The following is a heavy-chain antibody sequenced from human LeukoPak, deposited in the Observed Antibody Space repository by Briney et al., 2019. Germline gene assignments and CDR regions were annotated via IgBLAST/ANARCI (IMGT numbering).Heavy chain of an antibody. Sequence: PGGSLRLSCAASGFTVSSNYMSWVRQTPGKGLEWVSSISSRSDHIYYADSVRGRFTVSRDDAKNTLYLQMNSLRAEDTAVYYCARDPNSSGLDYWGQGTLVTVST. J-gene: IGHJ4*02. V-gene: IGHV3-21*01. D-gene: IGHD6-19*01. CDR2: ISSRSDHI. CDR3: ARDPNSSGLDY. CDR1: GFTVSSNY.